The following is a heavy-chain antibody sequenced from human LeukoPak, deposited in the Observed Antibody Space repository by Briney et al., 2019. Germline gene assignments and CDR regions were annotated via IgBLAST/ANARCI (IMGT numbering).Heavy chain of an antibody. D-gene: IGHD6-19*01. CDR2: ISGSGGST. Sequence: PGGSLRLSCAASGFTFSSYAMSWVRQAPGKGLEWVSAISGSGGSTYYADSVKGRFTISRDNAKNSLYLQMNSLRAEDTAVYYCARGLISSGWYGGFDYWGQGTLVTVSS. CDR3: ARGLISSGWYGGFDY. CDR1: GFTFSSYA. V-gene: IGHV3-23*01. J-gene: IGHJ4*02.